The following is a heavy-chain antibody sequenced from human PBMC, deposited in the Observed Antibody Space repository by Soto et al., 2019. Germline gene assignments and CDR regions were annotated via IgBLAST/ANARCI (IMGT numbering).Heavy chain of an antibody. CDR1: GYAFTRYY. V-gene: IGHV1-46*01. J-gene: IGHJ6*02. D-gene: IGHD1-1*01. CDR3: ARNLEPNPGAYYYYYGMDV. CDR2: INPSGGST. Sequence: APVNGSCKAAGYAFTRYYIDCVLKTPGQGLEWMGIINPSGGSTSYAQKFQGRVTMTRDTSTSTVYMELSSLRSEDTAVYYCARNLEPNPGAYYYYYGMDVWGQGTTVTVSS.